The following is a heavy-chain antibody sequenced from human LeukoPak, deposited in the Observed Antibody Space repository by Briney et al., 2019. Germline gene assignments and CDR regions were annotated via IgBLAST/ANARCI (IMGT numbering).Heavy chain of an antibody. J-gene: IGHJ3*02. CDR1: GFTFSGSA. Sequence: GGSLRLSCAASGFTFSGSAMHWVRQASGKGLEWVGRIRSKAHSYATAYAASVKGRFTISRDDSKSTAYLQMNSLKTEDTAVYYCTRHGGRDYYDSSEDAFDIWGQGTMVIVSS. CDR2: IRSKAHSYAT. CDR3: TRHGGRDYYDSSEDAFDI. V-gene: IGHV3-73*01. D-gene: IGHD3-22*01.